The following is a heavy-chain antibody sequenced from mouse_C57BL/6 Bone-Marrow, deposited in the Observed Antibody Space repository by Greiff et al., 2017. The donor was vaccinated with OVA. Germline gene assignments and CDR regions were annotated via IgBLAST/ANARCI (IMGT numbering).Heavy chain of an antibody. V-gene: IGHV5-9*01. CDR2: ISGGGGNT. J-gene: IGHJ3*01. Sequence: EVQRVESGGGLVKPGGSLKLSCAASGFTFSSYTMSWVRQTPEQRLEWVATISGGGGNTYYPDSVKGRFTISRDNAKNTLYLQMSSLRSEDTALYYCARRDSSGYWFAYWGQGTLVTVSA. CDR1: GFTFSSYT. D-gene: IGHD3-2*02. CDR3: ARRDSSGYWFAY.